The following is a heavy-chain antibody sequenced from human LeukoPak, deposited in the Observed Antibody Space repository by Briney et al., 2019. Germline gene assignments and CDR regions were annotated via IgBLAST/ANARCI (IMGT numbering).Heavy chain of an antibody. V-gene: IGHV1-46*01. CDR2: INPSGGST. CDR1: GYTFSDYY. Sequence: ASVKVSCKASGYTFSDYYMHWVRQAPGQGLEWMGVINPSGGSTRYAQKFQGRVTMTRDMSTSTVDMELSSLRSEDTAVYYCARDSCSSTTNCDENNWFDPWGQGILVIVSS. CDR3: ARDSCSSTTNCDENNWFDP. J-gene: IGHJ5*02. D-gene: IGHD2/OR15-2a*01.